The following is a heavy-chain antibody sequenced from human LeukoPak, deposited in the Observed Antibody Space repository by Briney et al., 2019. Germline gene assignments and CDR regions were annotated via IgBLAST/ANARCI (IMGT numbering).Heavy chain of an antibody. J-gene: IGHJ5*02. V-gene: IGHV3-33*01. D-gene: IGHD6-13*01. CDR3: ARDRSSGGIAFNWFDP. CDR2: TWYDGSNK. Sequence: GRSLRLSCAASGFTFSSYGMHWVRQAPGKGLEWVAVTWYDGSNKYYADSVKGRFTISRDNSKNTLYLQMNSLRAEDTAVYYCARDRSSGGIAFNWFDPRGQGTLVTVSS. CDR1: GFTFSSYG.